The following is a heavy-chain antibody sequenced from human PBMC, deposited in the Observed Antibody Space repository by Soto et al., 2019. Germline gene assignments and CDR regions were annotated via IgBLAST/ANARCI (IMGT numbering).Heavy chain of an antibody. CDR2: IYERGST. D-gene: IGHD3-10*01. J-gene: IGHJ3*02. V-gene: IGHV4-31*03. CDR1: GGSFSSGSYS. Sequence: QVQLQESGPGLVKPSQTLSLTCTVSGGSFSSGSYSWSWIRQLPGRGLEWMGYIYERGSTFYRPSLKSRVNILMGRSKNQFSLELNSVTAADTAVYYCTRGPIGRVSDIWGQGTVVTVSS. CDR3: TRGPIGRVSDI.